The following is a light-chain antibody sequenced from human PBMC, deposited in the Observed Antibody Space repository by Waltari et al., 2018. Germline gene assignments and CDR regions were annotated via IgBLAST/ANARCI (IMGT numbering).Light chain of an antibody. CDR1: SSSPSPTSY. V-gene: IGLV8-61*01. J-gene: IGLJ3*02. Sequence: QTVVTQDPSLSVSPGGSVTPTCALSSSSPSPTSYPTWYQHTPGQAPRTLVYKANARSSGVPDRFSGSILGNTAALTITGAQADDESDYYCALYMGSGIWVFGGGTRLTVL. CDR2: KAN. CDR3: ALYMGSGIWV.